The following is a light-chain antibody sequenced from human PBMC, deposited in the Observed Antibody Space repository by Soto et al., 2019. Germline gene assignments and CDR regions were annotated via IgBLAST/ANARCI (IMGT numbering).Light chain of an antibody. CDR3: QQYGSSPLT. V-gene: IGKV3-20*01. Sequence: EIVLTQSPGTLSLSPGERATLSCRASQSVTSSYLAWYQQKPGQAPRLLIYGASSRTTGIPDRFSGRRSGTDFTLTITRLEPEDFAVYYCQQYGSSPLTFGGGTKVEIK. CDR1: QSVTSSY. CDR2: GAS. J-gene: IGKJ4*01.